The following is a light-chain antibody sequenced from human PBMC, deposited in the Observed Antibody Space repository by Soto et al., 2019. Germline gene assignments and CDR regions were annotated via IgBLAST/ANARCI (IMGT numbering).Light chain of an antibody. V-gene: IGLV2-14*01. J-gene: IGLJ2*01. CDR3: ASFRSGTILV. CDR1: RSDIGDSNF. CDR2: EVN. Sequence: QSVLTQPASVSGSPGQSVTISCTGPRSDIGDSNFISWYQHSPGKAPRLLIYEVNNRPSGVSRRFSGSKAGNTASLTISGLLDDDEADYFCASFRSGTILVFGSGTKLTVL.